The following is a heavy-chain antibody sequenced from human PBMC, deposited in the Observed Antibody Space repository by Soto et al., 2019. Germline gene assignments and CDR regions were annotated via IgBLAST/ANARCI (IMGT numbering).Heavy chain of an antibody. Sequence: GGSLILSCAASGFTLSSYSMNWVRQAPGKGLEWVSSISSSSSYIYYADSVKGRFTISRDNAKNSLYLQMNSLRAEDTAVYYCARGDIVVVPAAIDWFDPWGQGTLVTVSS. J-gene: IGHJ5*02. CDR2: ISSSSSYI. V-gene: IGHV3-21*01. CDR3: ARGDIVVVPAAIDWFDP. D-gene: IGHD2-2*01. CDR1: GFTLSSYS.